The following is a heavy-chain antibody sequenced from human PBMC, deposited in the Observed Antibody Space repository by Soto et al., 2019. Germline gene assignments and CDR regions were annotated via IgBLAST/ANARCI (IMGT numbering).Heavy chain of an antibody. D-gene: IGHD3-3*01. V-gene: IGHV3-23*01. J-gene: IGHJ5*02. Sequence: EEQLLESGGGLVQPGGSRRLSCAASGFTFSGYAMSWVRQAPGKGLEWVSTINVGADRTYYAESVKGRFTISRDNVKNALDLQMDSLRAEDTAIYYCARLQAIYGVIKSGIRFDPWGQGTLVTVSS. CDR3: ARLQAIYGVIKSGIRFDP. CDR1: GFTFSGYA. CDR2: INVGADRT.